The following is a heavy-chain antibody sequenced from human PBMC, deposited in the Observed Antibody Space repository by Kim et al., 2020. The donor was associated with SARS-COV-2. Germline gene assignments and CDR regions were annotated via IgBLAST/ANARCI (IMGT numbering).Heavy chain of an antibody. Sequence: GGSLRLSCAASRFTFPTYHMNWVRQAPGKGLEWVSSISFSVTYIYYADSVRGRFTISRDNAKDSLSLQMNSLRAEDTGVYYCARFDGNGLDVWGHGTTVT. V-gene: IGHV3-21*01. J-gene: IGHJ6*02. CDR1: RFTFPTYH. CDR2: ISFSVTYI. D-gene: IGHD3-9*01. CDR3: ARFDGNGLDV.